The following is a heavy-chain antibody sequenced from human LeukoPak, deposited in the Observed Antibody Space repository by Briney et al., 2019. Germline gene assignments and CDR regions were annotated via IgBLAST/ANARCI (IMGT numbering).Heavy chain of an antibody. CDR2: INHSGST. V-gene: IGHV4-34*01. CDR1: GGSFSGYY. Sequence: SSETLSLTCAVYGGSFSGYYRSWIRQPPGKGLEWIGEINHSGSTNYNPSLKSRVTISVDTSKNQFSLKLSSVTAADTAVYYCARVKLYYYGSGSYYNSRPFDPWGQGTLVTVSS. D-gene: IGHD3-10*01. J-gene: IGHJ5*02. CDR3: ARVKLYYYGSGSYYNSRPFDP.